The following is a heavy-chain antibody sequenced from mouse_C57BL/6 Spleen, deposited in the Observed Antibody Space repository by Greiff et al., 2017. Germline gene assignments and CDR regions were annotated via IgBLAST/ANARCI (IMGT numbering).Heavy chain of an antibody. J-gene: IGHJ2*01. CDR3: ARVTARGTNDY. CDR1: GYTFTSYW. Sequence: VQLQQPGAELVRPGTSVKLSCKASGYTFTSYWMHWVKQRPGQGLEWIGVIDPSDSYTNYNQKFKGKATLTVDTSSSTAYMQLSSLTSENSAVYCWARVTARGTNDYWGQGTTLTVSS. V-gene: IGHV1-59*01. D-gene: IGHD3-2*01. CDR2: IDPSDSYT.